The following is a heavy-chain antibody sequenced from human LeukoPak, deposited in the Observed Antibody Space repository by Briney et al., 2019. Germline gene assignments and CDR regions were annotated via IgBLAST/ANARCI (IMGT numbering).Heavy chain of an antibody. D-gene: IGHD3-22*01. CDR3: ASDSSGYPNWFDP. J-gene: IGHJ5*02. CDR2: INHSGST. Sequence: SETLSLTCTVFGGSFSGYYWSWIRQPPGKGLEWIGEINHSGSTNYNPSLKSRVTISVDTSKNQFSLKLSSVAAADTAVYYCASDSSGYPNWFDPWGQGTLVTVSS. V-gene: IGHV4-34*01. CDR1: GGSFSGYY.